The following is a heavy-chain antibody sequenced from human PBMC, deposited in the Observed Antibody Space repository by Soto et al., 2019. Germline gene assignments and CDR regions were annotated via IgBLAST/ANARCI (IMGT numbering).Heavy chain of an antibody. V-gene: IGHV1-69*13. CDR3: ARLDGGYSYGYDYYYGMGV. Sequence: GASVKVSCKASGGTFSSYAISWVRQAPGQGLEWMGGIIPIFGTANYAQKFQGRVTITADESTSTAYMELSSLRSEDTAVYYCARLDGGYSYGYDYYYGMGVWGQGTTVTVSS. D-gene: IGHD5-18*01. J-gene: IGHJ6*02. CDR1: GGTFSSYA. CDR2: IIPIFGTA.